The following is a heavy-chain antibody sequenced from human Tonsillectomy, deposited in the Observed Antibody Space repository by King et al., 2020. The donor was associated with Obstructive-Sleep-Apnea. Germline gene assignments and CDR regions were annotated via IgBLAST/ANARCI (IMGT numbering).Heavy chain of an antibody. CDR2: IWYDGSNK. D-gene: IGHD5-24*01. V-gene: IGHV3-33*01. J-gene: IGHJ4*02. CDR3: ARDRDGYNLAYFDY. CDR1: GFTFSTYG. Sequence: VQLVESGGGVVQTGRSLRLSCAASGFTFSTYGMHWVRQAPGKGLEWVAVIWYDGSNKYYADSVKGRFTISRDNSKNTLYLQLNSLRAEDTAVYYCARDRDGYNLAYFDYWGQGTLVTVSS.